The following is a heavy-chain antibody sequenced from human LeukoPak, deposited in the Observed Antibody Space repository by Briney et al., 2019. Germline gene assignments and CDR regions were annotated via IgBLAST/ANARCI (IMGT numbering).Heavy chain of an antibody. V-gene: IGHV1-8*01. CDR1: GYTFTSYD. CDR3: ARLESDGGGTDY. J-gene: IGHJ4*02. Sequence: GASVKVSCKASGYTFTSYDINWVRQATGQGLEWMGWMYPNSGNTGYAQKFQGRVTKTRNTSISTAYMELSSLRCEDTAVYYCARLESDGGGTDYWGQGTLVTVSS. CDR2: MYPNSGNT. D-gene: IGHD2-21*01.